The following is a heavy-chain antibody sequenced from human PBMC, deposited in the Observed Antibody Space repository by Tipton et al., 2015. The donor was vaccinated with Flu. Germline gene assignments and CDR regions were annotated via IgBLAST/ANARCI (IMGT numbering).Heavy chain of an antibody. Sequence: SLRLSCEASGFTFAVHAMTWVRQSPGRGLEWVSTISATGGDTWYADSVKGRLLISRDNSKNTVYLQMNSLRVEDTAVYHCAKDGHFQWWYYYMDVWCKGTTVTVSS. J-gene: IGHJ6*03. CDR1: GFTFAVHA. D-gene: IGHD2-15*01. V-gene: IGHV3-23*01. CDR2: ISATGGDT. CDR3: AKDGHFQWWYYYMDV.